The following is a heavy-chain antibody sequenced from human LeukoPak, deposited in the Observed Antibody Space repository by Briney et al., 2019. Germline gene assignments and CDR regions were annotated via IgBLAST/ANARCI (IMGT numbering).Heavy chain of an antibody. V-gene: IGHV4-39*07. Sequence: EPSETLSLTCTVSGGSISSSSYYWGWIRQPPGKGLEWIGSIYYSGSTYYNPSLKSRVTISVDTSKNQFSLKLSSVTAADTAVYYCARSFRTLYFDWLKGAFDIWGQGTMVTVSS. J-gene: IGHJ3*02. CDR1: GGSISSSSYY. CDR2: IYYSGST. D-gene: IGHD3-9*01. CDR3: ARSFRTLYFDWLKGAFDI.